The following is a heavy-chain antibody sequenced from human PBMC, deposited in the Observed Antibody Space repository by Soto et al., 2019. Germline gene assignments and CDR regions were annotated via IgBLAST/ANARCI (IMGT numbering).Heavy chain of an antibody. Sequence: PSETLSLTCAVYGGSFSGYYWSWIRQPPGKGLEWIGEINHSGSTNYNPSLKSRVTISVDTSKNQFSLKLSSVTAADTAVYYCASGPNPGIAAADLDWFDPWGQGTLVTVSS. J-gene: IGHJ5*02. CDR3: ASGPNPGIAAADLDWFDP. CDR2: INHSGST. D-gene: IGHD6-13*01. CDR1: GGSFSGYY. V-gene: IGHV4-34*01.